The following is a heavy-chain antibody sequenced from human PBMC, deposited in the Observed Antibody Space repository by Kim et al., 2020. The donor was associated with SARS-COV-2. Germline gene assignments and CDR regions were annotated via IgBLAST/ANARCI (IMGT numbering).Heavy chain of an antibody. CDR3: AKGFIWQPKNDAFDI. J-gene: IGHJ3*02. V-gene: IGHV3-30*02. D-gene: IGHD6-13*01. Sequence: ADTVKGRFTISRDNSKNTLYLQMNSLRAEDTAVYSCAKGFIWQPKNDAFDIWGQGTMVTVSS.